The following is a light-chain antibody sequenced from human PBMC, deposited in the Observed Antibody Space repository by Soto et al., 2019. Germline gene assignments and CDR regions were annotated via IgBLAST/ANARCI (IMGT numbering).Light chain of an antibody. CDR3: QQATSLPRT. Sequence: DIQMTQSPSSVSASLGDRVTISCRASQGITSWLAWYQQKPGRAPKLLIYAASTLQSGVPSRFSGSGSGTEFTLTISSLQPEDFATYYCQQATSLPRTFGQGTKVDIK. J-gene: IGKJ1*01. V-gene: IGKV1-12*01. CDR2: AAS. CDR1: QGITSW.